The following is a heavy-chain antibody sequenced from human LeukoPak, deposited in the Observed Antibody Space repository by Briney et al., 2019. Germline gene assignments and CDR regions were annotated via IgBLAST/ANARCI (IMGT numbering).Heavy chain of an antibody. D-gene: IGHD6-6*01. CDR3: ATKYSSSRGNYYSYYMDV. J-gene: IGHJ6*03. CDR1: GGSFSGYY. CDR2: INHSGST. V-gene: IGHV4-34*01. Sequence: SETLSLTCAVSGGSFSGYYWSWVRQPPGKGLEWIGEINHSGSTNYNPSLKSRVTISVDTSKNQFSLKLSSVTAADTAVYYCATKYSSSRGNYYSYYMDVWGKGTTVTVSS.